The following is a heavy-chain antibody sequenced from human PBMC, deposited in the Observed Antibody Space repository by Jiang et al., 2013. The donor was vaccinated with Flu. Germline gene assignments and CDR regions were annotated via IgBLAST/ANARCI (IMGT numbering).Heavy chain of an antibody. D-gene: IGHD3-9*01. CDR2: IIPILGIA. CDR3: ARPTLTYYDILTGYQSYYYYGMDV. J-gene: IGHJ6*02. Sequence: GAEVKKPGSSVKVSCKASGGTFSSYAISWVRQAPGQGLEWMGRIIPILGIANYAQKFQGRVTITADKSTSTAYMELSSLRSEDTAVYYCARPTLTYYDILTGYQSYYYYGMDVWGQGTTVTVSS. V-gene: IGHV1-69*04. CDR1: GGTFSSYA.